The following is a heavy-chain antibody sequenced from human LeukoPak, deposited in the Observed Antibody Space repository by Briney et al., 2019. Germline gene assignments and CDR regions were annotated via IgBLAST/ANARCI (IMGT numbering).Heavy chain of an antibody. J-gene: IGHJ4*02. D-gene: IGHD2-15*01. V-gene: IGHV3-21*01. CDR2: ISSSSSYI. CDR1: GFTFSSYS. Sequence: GGSLRLSCAASGFTFSSYSMNWVRQAPGKGLEWVSSISSSSSYIYYADSVKGRFTISRDNAKNSPYLQMNSLRAEDTAVYYCARAGYCSGGSCFEDYWGQGTLVTVSS. CDR3: ARAGYCSGGSCFEDY.